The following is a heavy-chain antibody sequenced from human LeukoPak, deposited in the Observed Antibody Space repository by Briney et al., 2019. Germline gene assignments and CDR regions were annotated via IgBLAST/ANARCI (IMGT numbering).Heavy chain of an antibody. V-gene: IGHV4-34*01. CDR2: ISHSGST. CDR3: ARGRGFWGGFEY. Sequence: SETLSLTCAVYGGSFSGYYWSGIRPPPGKGLEWIGEISHSGSTNYNPSLKSRVTISVDTSKNQLSLKLSSVTAADTAVYYCARGRGFWGGFEYWGQGTLVTVSS. J-gene: IGHJ4*02. D-gene: IGHD3-16*01. CDR1: GGSFSGYY.